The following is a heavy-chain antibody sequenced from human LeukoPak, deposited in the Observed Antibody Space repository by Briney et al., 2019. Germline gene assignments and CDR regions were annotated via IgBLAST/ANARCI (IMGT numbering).Heavy chain of an antibody. Sequence: ASVKVSCKASGYTFTGYYMHWVRQAPGQRLEWMGWINAGNGNTKYSQKFQGRVTITRDTSASTAYMELSSLRSEDTAVYYCARGGDDRVDAFDIWGQGTMVTVSS. CDR2: INAGNGNT. CDR1: GYTFTGYY. CDR3: ARGGDDRVDAFDI. D-gene: IGHD3-10*02. J-gene: IGHJ3*02. V-gene: IGHV1-3*01.